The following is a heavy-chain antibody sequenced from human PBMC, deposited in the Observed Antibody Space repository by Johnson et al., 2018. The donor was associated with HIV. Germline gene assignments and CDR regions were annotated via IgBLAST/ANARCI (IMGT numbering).Heavy chain of an antibody. D-gene: IGHD1-26*01. CDR2: IYSGGKT. CDR1: GFTFRDYY. V-gene: IGHV3-66*01. CDR3: AKDLSWEPQDAFDI. Sequence: VQLVESGGGLVKPGGSLRLSCAASGFTFRDYYMSWIRQAPGKGLEWVSVIYSGGKTYYADSVKGRFTISRDNSKNTLYLQMNSLRAEDTAVYYCAKDLSWEPQDAFDIWGQGTMVTVSS. J-gene: IGHJ3*02.